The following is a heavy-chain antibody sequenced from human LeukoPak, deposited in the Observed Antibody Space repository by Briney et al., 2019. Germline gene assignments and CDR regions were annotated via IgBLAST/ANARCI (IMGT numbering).Heavy chain of an antibody. V-gene: IGHV3-66*03. D-gene: IGHD3-10*01. CDR3: AKDRPYYGSGSYYPGRYNWFDP. Sequence: GGSLRLSCAASGFTVRTYYLSWVRQVPGKGLEWVSTIYNSGSTYYADSVKGRFTISRDSSKNTLYLQMNSLRAEDTAVYYCAKDRPYYGSGSYYPGRYNWFDPWGQGTLVTVSS. CDR1: GFTVRTYY. J-gene: IGHJ5*02. CDR2: IYNSGST.